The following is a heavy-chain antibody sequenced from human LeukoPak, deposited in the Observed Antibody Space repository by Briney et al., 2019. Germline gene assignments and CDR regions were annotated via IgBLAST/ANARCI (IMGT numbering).Heavy chain of an antibody. Sequence: GGSLRLSCAASGFTFSSYAMSWVRQAPGKGLEWVSSINVSGGGTYYADSVKGRFTISRDNSKNTLYLQMNSLRAEDTAVYYCAKGAGEQWLVYFFDYWGQGTLVTVSS. V-gene: IGHV3-23*01. CDR1: GFTFSSYA. D-gene: IGHD6-19*01. J-gene: IGHJ4*02. CDR2: INVSGGGT. CDR3: AKGAGEQWLVYFFDY.